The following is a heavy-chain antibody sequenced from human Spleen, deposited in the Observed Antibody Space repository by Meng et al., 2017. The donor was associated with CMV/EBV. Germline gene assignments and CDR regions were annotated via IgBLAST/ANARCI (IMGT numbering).Heavy chain of an antibody. CDR2: ISSSSSYI. CDR1: GFTFSSKS. CDR3: ATASIYYFDY. J-gene: IGHJ4*02. V-gene: IGHV3-21*01. D-gene: IGHD2/OR15-2a*01. Sequence: LSCAASGFTFSSKSMNWVRQAPGKGLEWVSSISSSSSYIYYADSVKGRFTISRDNAKNSLSLQMNSLRAEDTAVYYCATASIYYFDYWGRGALVTVSS.